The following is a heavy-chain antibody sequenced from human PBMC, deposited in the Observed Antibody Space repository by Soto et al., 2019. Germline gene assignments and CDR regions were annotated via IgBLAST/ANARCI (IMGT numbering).Heavy chain of an antibody. CDR3: ARDKITGPFDY. CDR2: INHSGST. J-gene: IGHJ4*02. Sequence: QVQLQQWGAGLLKPSETLSLTCAVYGGSFSGYDWTWIRQPPGTGLEWIGEINHSGSTNYNPSLKRRVTISVDTPKNQFSPTLTSVTAADTAVYYCARDKITGPFDYWGQGTLVTVSS. D-gene: IGHD2-8*02. V-gene: IGHV4-34*01. CDR1: GGSFSGYD.